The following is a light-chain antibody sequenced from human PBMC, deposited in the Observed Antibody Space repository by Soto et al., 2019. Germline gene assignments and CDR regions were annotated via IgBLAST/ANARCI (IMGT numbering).Light chain of an antibody. Sequence: DIQLTQSPSFLSASVGDRVTITCRASQDISDYLAWYQQRPGKAPKLLIYAASTLQSGVPSRFSGSGSGTEFTLTISRLEPEDFAVYYCQQHETLITFGQGTRLEIK. CDR3: QQHETLIT. V-gene: IGKV1-9*01. CDR1: QDISDY. CDR2: AAS. J-gene: IGKJ5*01.